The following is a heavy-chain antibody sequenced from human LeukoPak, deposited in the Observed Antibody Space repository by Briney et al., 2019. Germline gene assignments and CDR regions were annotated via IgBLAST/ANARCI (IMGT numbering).Heavy chain of an antibody. V-gene: IGHV3-21*01. J-gene: IGHJ4*02. Sequence: GGSLRLSCVGSGFTFSGYSMNWVRQAPGKGLEWVSSISSSTSYIHYADSVRGRFTISRDNAKSSVYLQMNSLRAEDTAVYYCASDPWQGRGLLDYWGQGTLVTVSS. CDR3: ASDPWQGRGLLDY. CDR1: GFTFSGYS. CDR2: ISSSTSYI. D-gene: IGHD3-10*01.